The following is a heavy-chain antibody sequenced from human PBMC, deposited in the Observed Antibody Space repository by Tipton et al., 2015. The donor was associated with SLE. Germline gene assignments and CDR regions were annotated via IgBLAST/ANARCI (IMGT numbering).Heavy chain of an antibody. J-gene: IGHJ4*02. V-gene: IGHV1-18*01. CDR2: ITVYNGDT. CDR1: GDTFALYG. CDR3: AKGLVNFEGYVDS. Sequence: QVQLVQSGPEVKKPGASVKVSCKASGDTFALYGFSWVRQAPGQGLEWMGWITVYNGDTNYAQNLQGRVTMTADTSTSTAYMELRSLTSDDTAVYYCAKGLVNFEGYVDSWGQGTLITVSS. D-gene: IGHD3-9*01.